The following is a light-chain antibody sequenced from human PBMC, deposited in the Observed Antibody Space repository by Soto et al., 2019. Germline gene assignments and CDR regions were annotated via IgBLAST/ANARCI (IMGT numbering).Light chain of an antibody. CDR1: QSISSW. Sequence: DIQITQSPSTLPASVGDRVTITCRASQSISSWLAWYQQKPGKAPKLLIYDASSLESGVPSRFSGSGSGTELTLTISSLKPDDFETDECQQYNSYPWTFGQGTKVDIK. V-gene: IGKV1-5*01. CDR3: QQYNSYPWT. J-gene: IGKJ1*01. CDR2: DAS.